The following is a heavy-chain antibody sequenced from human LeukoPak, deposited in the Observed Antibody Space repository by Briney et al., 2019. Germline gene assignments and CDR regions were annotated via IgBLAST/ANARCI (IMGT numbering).Heavy chain of an antibody. V-gene: IGHV1-18*01. Sequence: ASVKVSSKTSGYTYTSFGLSWVRQAPGQGLEWMGWISTYSGETNYAQKPQGRVTMTTDTSTSTAYMELSRLRSDDTAVYYCARDRLAAAGRDWFDPWGQGTLVTVSS. CDR1: GYTYTSFG. J-gene: IGHJ5*02. CDR2: ISTYSGET. CDR3: ARDRLAAAGRDWFDP. D-gene: IGHD6-13*01.